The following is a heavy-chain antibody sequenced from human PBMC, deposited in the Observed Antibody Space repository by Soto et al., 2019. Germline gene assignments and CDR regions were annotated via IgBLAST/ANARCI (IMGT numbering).Heavy chain of an antibody. CDR3: ARQRKYYDILTGYHPYYFDY. D-gene: IGHD3-9*01. Sequence: LSLTCTVSGASISSTTYYWGWIRQPPGQGLEWIGTIYYSGISYYNPSLQSRVTISVDTSKNQFSLKLNFLTAADTARYYCARQRKYYDILTGYHPYYFDYWGHGILVTVSS. CDR1: GASISSTTYY. V-gene: IGHV4-39*01. CDR2: IYYSGIS. J-gene: IGHJ4*01.